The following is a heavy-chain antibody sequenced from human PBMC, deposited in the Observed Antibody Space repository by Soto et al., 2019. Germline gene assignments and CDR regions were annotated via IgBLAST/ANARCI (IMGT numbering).Heavy chain of an antibody. CDR3: ARDGGRWFGELLGLDY. CDR1: GFTFSYYY. J-gene: IGHJ4*02. D-gene: IGHD3-10*01. Sequence: GGSLRLSCEDSGFTFSYYYRSWIRQAPGKGLEWVSYISGSGRTIYHADSVKGRFTISRDNAKNSLYLQMNSLRAEDTAVYYCARDGGRWFGELLGLDYWGQGTLVTVSS. CDR2: ISGSGRTI. V-gene: IGHV3-11*04.